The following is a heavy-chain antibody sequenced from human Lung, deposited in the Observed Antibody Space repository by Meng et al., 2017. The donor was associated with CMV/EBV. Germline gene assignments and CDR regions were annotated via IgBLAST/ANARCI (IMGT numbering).Heavy chain of an antibody. CDR2: IYTSGTT. CDR1: GGSISSYD. CDR3: ARAEADTGNFDY. J-gene: IGHJ4*02. D-gene: IGHD6-19*01. Sequence: QVHPQGSGTALAKPSATLSLTCTVSGGSISSYDWSWIRQSAGKGLEWIGRIYTSGTTIYNPSLKSRLTLSLDTSKNQFSLKLNSVTAADTAVYYCARAEADTGNFDYWGQGTLVTVSS. V-gene: IGHV4-4*07.